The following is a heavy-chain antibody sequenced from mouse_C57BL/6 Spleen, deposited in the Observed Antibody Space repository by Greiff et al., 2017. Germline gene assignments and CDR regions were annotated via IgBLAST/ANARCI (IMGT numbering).Heavy chain of an antibody. CDR3: AGYDGDYYAMDY. CDR1: GYAFTNYL. Sequence: QVQLKESGAELVRPGTSVKVSCKASGYAFTNYLIEWVKQRPGQGLEWIGVINPGSGGTNYNEKFKGKATLTADKSSSTAYMQLSSLTSEDSAVYFCAGYDGDYYAMDYWGQGTSVTVSS. D-gene: IGHD2-2*01. J-gene: IGHJ4*01. V-gene: IGHV1-54*01. CDR2: INPGSGGT.